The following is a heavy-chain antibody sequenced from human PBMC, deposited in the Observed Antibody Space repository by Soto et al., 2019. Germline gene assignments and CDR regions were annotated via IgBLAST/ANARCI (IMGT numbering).Heavy chain of an antibody. CDR3: AVLRFLEWLSIDYYGMYX. Sequence: KISCKGYGYSFTSYWISWVRQMPGKGLEWMVRIDPSDSYTNYSPSFQGHVTISADKSISTAYLQWSSLKASDTSMYYCAVLRFLEWLSIDYYGMYXWGQGTTLTVS. V-gene: IGHV5-10-1*01. D-gene: IGHD3-3*01. CDR2: IDPSDSYT. J-gene: IGHJ6*02. CDR1: GYSFTSYW.